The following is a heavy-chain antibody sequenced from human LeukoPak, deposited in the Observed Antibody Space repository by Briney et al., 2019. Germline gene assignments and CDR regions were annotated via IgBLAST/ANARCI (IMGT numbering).Heavy chain of an antibody. CDR1: GFNFPIYD. CDR2: ISGSGGST. D-gene: IGHD4-23*01. J-gene: IGHJ4*02. CDR3: ARTPVVPHYLDY. V-gene: IGHV3-23*01. Sequence: PGGSLRLSCEASGFNFPIYDMSWVRQAPGKGLEWVSAISGSGGSTYYADSVKGRFTISRDNSKNTLYLQMNSLRAEDTAVYYCARTPVVPHYLDYWGQGTLVTVSS.